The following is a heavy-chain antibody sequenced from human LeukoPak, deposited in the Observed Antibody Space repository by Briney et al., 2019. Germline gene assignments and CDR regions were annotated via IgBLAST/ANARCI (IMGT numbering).Heavy chain of an antibody. Sequence: GGSLRLSCAASGFTFDDYAMHWVRQAPGKGLEWVSTISSTGGSTYYADSAKGRFTISRDNSKNTLYLQMNSLRTEDTAVYYRARDYYESSGYPPEPYDNWGQGTLVTVSS. CDR3: ARDYYESSGYPPEPYDN. D-gene: IGHD3-22*01. J-gene: IGHJ4*02. V-gene: IGHV3-23*01. CDR2: ISSTGGST. CDR1: GFTFDDYA.